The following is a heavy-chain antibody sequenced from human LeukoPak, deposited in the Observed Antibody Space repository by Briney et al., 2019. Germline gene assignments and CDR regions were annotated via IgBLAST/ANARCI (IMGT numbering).Heavy chain of an antibody. V-gene: IGHV4-61*02. CDR3: ARDYFDSSGYHLDY. D-gene: IGHD3-22*01. CDR2: IYASGST. Sequence: SQTLSLTCTVSGGSISIGSYYWSWIRQPAGKAPEWIGRIYASGSTNYNPSLKSQVTISVDTSKNQFALKLSSVTAADTAIYYCARDYFDSSGYHLDYWGQGALVTVSS. CDR1: GGSISIGSYY. J-gene: IGHJ4*02.